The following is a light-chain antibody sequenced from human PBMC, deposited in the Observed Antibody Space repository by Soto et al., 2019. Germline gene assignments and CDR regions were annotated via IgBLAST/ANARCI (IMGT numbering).Light chain of an antibody. Sequence: DIQMTQSPSTLSASVGARVTITCRASQSISSWLAWYQQRPGKAPNLLIHTASTLKSGVPSRFSGSGSGTEFTLTISSLQPDDFAVYYCQHYDFNSGLTFGRGTKVEI. J-gene: IGKJ4*01. CDR1: QSISSW. CDR2: TAS. V-gene: IGKV1-5*03. CDR3: QHYDFNSGLT.